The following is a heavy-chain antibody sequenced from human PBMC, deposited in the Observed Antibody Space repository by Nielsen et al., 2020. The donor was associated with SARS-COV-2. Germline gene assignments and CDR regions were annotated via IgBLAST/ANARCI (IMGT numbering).Heavy chain of an antibody. CDR2: IRYDGSNK. J-gene: IGHJ4*02. CDR1: GFTFSSCG. D-gene: IGHD3-9*01. Sequence: GESLKISCAASGFTFSSCGMHWVRQAPGKGLEWVAFIRYDGSNKYYADSVKGRFTISRDNSKNTLYLQMNSLRAEDTAVYYCAKGGVQGLRYFDWLSLAYFDYWGQGTLVTVSS. CDR3: AKGGVQGLRYFDWLSLAYFDY. V-gene: IGHV3-30*02.